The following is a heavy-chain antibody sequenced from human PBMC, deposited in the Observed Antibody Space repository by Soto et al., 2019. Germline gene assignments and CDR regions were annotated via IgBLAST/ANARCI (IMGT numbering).Heavy chain of an antibody. Sequence: QVQLQESGPGLVKPSGTLSLTCAVSGGSISSSNLWTWVRQPPGKGLEWIGEIYHGGSTNYNPSRKSRATISVDKSKHQFSLRLSSVTAADTAVYYCARSPRSIAAGGIDYWGQGILVTVSS. CDR3: ARSPRSIAAGGIDY. J-gene: IGHJ4*02. V-gene: IGHV4-4*02. D-gene: IGHD6-13*01. CDR1: GGSISSSNL. CDR2: IYHGGST.